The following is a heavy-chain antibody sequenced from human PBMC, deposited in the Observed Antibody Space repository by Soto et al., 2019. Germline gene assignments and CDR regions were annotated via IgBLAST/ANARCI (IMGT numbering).Heavy chain of an antibody. CDR2: INAGNGNT. CDR1: GYTFTSYA. J-gene: IGHJ6*02. CDR3: ARPLGGSTIFGVDPVLDV. V-gene: IGHV1-3*01. D-gene: IGHD3-3*01. Sequence: AASVKVSCKASGYTFTSYAMHWVRQAPGQRLEWMGWINAGNGNTKYSQKFQGRVTITRDTSASTAYMELSSLRSEDTAVYYCARPLGGSTIFGVDPVLDVWGQGTTVTVSS.